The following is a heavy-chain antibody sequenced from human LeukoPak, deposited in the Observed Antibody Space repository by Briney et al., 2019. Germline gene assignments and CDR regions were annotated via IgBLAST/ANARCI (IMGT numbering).Heavy chain of an antibody. D-gene: IGHD6-13*01. CDR3: ARDSYDAAAGY. Sequence: SETLSLTCTVSGGSVSSGSCYWSWIRQPPGKGLEWIGYIYYSGSTNYNPSLKRRVTISVDTSKNQFSLKLSSVTAADTAVYYCARDSYDAAAGYWGQGTLVTVSS. CDR2: IYYSGST. V-gene: IGHV4-61*01. J-gene: IGHJ4*02. CDR1: GGSVSSGSCY.